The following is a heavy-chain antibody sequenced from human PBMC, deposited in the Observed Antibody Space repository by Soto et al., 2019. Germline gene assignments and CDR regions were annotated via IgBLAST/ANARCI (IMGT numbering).Heavy chain of an antibody. CDR2: IWYDGSNK. CDR1: GFTFSSYG. CDR3: ASEEGGSYSVDY. V-gene: IGHV3-33*01. Sequence: QVQLVESGGGVVQPGRSLRLSCAASGFTFSSYGMHWVRQAPGKGLEWVAVIWYDGSNKYYADSVKGRFTISRDNSKNTLYLQMNSLRAEDTAVYYCASEEGGSYSVDYWGQGTLVTVSS. D-gene: IGHD1-26*01. J-gene: IGHJ4*02.